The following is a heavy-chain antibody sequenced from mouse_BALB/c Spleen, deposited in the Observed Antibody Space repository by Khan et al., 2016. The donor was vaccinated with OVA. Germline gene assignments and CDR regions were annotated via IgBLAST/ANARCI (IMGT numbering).Heavy chain of an antibody. CDR1: GFTFSSFG. D-gene: IGHD1-1*01. CDR3: TRSYFNGYYFDQ. V-gene: IGHV5-17*02. J-gene: IGHJ2*01. Sequence: EVELVESGGNLVQPGGSRKLSCVASGFTFSSFGMHWIRQAPEKGLEWVAYISGDSHTIYYADTVKGRFTISSDNPKSTLFLKMTSLKSEDMAMYYCTRSYFNGYYFDQWGQGTTVTVSS. CDR2: ISGDSHTI.